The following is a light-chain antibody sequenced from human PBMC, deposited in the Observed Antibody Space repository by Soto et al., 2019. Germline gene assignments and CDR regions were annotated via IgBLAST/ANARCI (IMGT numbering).Light chain of an antibody. CDR2: DVS. J-gene: IGLJ1*01. CDR1: SSDVGGYNH. CDR3: CSFAGTYTFV. Sequence: QSVLTQPRSVSGSPGQSVTISCTGTSSDVGGYNHVSWYQHHPGKAPKFMIYDVSKRPSGVPDRFSGSKSGNTASLTISGLQAEDEADYYCCSFAGTYTFVFGTGTQLTVL. V-gene: IGLV2-11*01.